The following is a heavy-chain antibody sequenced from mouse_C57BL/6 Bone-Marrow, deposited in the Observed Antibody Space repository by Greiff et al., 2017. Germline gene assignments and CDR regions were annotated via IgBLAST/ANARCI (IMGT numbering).Heavy chain of an antibody. J-gene: IGHJ3*01. CDR1: FSPFPLSF. Sequence: QVQLQQSGAELARPGASVKLSCNRSFSPFPLSFLLFFPPLTLHFLELIVYIYPRIGNTYYNEKFKGKATLTADKSSSTAYMELRSLTSEDSAVYFCARQLRLRPLAYWGQGTLVTVSA. CDR3: ARQLRLRPLAY. D-gene: IGHD3-2*02. CDR2: IYPRIGNT. V-gene: IGHV1-81*01.